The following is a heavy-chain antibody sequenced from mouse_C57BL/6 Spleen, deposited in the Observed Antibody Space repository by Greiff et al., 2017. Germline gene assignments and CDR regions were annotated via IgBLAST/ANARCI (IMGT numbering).Heavy chain of an antibody. CDR2: IYPGGGYT. J-gene: IGHJ4*01. CDR1: GYTFTNYW. D-gene: IGHD4-1*01. V-gene: IGHV1-63*01. Sequence: QLQQSGTELVRPGTSVKMSCKASGYTFTNYWIGWAKQRPGHGLEWIGDIYPGGGYTNYNEKFKGKATLTADKSSSTAYMQFSSLTSEDSAIYYCARSGDFYAMDYWGQGTSVTVSS. CDR3: ARSGDFYAMDY.